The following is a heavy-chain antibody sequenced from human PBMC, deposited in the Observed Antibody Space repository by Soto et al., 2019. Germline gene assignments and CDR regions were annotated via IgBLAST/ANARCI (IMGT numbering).Heavy chain of an antibody. CDR2: INHSGST. J-gene: IGHJ4*02. D-gene: IGHD2-15*01. CDR1: GGSFSGYY. V-gene: IGHV4-34*01. CDR3: ARAPRRDIVATYYFDY. Sequence: SETLSLTCAVYGGSFSGYYWSWIRQPPGKGLEWIGEINHSGSTNYNPSLKSRVTISVDTSKNQFSLNLSSVTAADTAVYYCARAPRRDIVATYYFDYWGQGTLVTVSS.